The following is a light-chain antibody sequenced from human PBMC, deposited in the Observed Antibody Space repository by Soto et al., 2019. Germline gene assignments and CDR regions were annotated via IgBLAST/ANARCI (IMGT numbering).Light chain of an antibody. CDR3: QQRSNWPPWT. V-gene: IGKV3-11*01. CDR2: DAS. J-gene: IGKJ1*01. Sequence: EIVLTQSPATLSLSPGERATLSFMGSQSVSSYLAWYQQKPGQAPRLLIYDASNRATGIPARFSGSGSGTDFTLTISSLEPEDFAVYYCQQRSNWPPWTFGQGTKVDIK. CDR1: QSVSSY.